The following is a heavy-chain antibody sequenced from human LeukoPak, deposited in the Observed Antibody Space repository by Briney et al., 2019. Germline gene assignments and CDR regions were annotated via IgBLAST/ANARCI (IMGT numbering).Heavy chain of an antibody. CDR2: INSDGSST. CDR3: ARGLAGPYYYYMDV. Sequence: GGSLRLSCAASGFTFSSYWMHWVRQAPGKGLVWVSRINSDGSSTNYADSVKGRFTISRDNAKNTLYLQMNSLRAEDTAVYYCARGLAGPYYYYMDVWGKGTTVTVSS. J-gene: IGHJ6*03. V-gene: IGHV3-74*01. D-gene: IGHD3-10*01. CDR1: GFTFSSYW.